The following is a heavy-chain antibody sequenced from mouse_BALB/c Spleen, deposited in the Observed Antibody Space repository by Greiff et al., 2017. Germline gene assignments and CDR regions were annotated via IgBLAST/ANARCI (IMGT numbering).Heavy chain of an antibody. V-gene: IGHV2-9*02. Sequence: VQVVESGPGLVAPSQSLSITCTVSGFSLTSYGVHWVRQPPGKGLEWLGVIWAGGSTNYNSALMSRLSISKDNSKSQVFLKMNSLQTDDTAMYYCARDYYGSSGDYFDYWGQGTTLTVSS. J-gene: IGHJ2*01. D-gene: IGHD1-1*01. CDR3: ARDYYGSSGDYFDY. CDR2: IWAGGST. CDR1: GFSLTSYG.